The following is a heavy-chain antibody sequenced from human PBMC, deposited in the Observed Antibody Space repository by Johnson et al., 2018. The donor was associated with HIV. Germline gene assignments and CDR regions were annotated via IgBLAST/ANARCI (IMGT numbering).Heavy chain of an antibody. D-gene: IGHD5-18*01. CDR1: GFTFSSHA. Sequence: QVQLVESGGGLVQPGGSLRLSCAASGFTFSSHAMHWVRQAPGKGLEYVSGISGSGGSTYYADSVKGGFTISRDNSKNTMYLQMNSLKDEDTAVYHCAKERLLHDAFDFWGQGTMVTVSS. J-gene: IGHJ3*01. CDR3: AKERLLHDAFDF. V-gene: IGHV3-64*04. CDR2: ISGSGGST.